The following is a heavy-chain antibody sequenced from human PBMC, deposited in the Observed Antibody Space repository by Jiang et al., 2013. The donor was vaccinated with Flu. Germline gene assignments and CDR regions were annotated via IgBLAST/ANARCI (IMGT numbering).Heavy chain of an antibody. CDR1: GGSISSSSYY. CDR2: IYYSGST. Sequence: GSGLVKPSETLSLTCTVSGGSISSSSYYWGWIRQPPGKGLEWIGSIYYSGSTYYNPSLKSRVTISVDTSKNQFSLKLSSVTAADTAVYYCARRGYGDYFDYWGQGNPGHRLL. CDR3: ARRGYGDYFDY. D-gene: IGHD5-12*01. V-gene: IGHV4-39*01. J-gene: IGHJ4*02.